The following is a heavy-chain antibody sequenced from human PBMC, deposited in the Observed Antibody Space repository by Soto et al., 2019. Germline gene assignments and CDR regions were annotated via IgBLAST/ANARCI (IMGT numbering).Heavy chain of an antibody. CDR2: IIPILGIA. J-gene: IGHJ5*02. D-gene: IGHD1-26*01. CDR1: GGTFSSYA. V-gene: IGHV1-69*04. Sequence: SVKVSCKASGGTFSSYAISWVRQAPGQGLEWMGRIIPILGIANYAQKFQGRVTITADKSTSTAYMELSSLRSEDTAVYYCARVVGALGHWFDPWGQGTLVTVSS. CDR3: ARVVGALGHWFDP.